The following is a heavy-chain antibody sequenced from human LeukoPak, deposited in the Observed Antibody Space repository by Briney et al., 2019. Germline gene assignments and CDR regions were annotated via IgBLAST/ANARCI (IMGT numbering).Heavy chain of an antibody. CDR1: GGSISSSSYS. Sequence: SETLSLTCTVSGGSISSSSYSWGWIRQPPGKGLEWIGSIYYSGSTNYNPSLKSRVTMSVDTSKNQFSLKLSSVTAADTAVYYCARDLNWFDPWGQGTLVTVSS. J-gene: IGHJ5*02. CDR3: ARDLNWFDP. V-gene: IGHV4-39*07. CDR2: IYYSGST.